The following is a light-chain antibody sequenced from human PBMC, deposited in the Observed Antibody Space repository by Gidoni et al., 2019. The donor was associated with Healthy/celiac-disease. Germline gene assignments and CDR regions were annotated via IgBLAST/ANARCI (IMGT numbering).Light chain of an antibody. V-gene: IGLV3-25*03. Sequence: SDELTQPPSVSVAPGQTARTTCSGDALPKQYAYWSQQKPGQAPVLVIYKDSERPSGIPERFSGSSSGTTVTLTISVVQAEDEADYYCQSADSSGTYVVFGGWTKLTVL. CDR1: ALPKQY. J-gene: IGLJ2*01. CDR3: QSADSSGTYVV. CDR2: KDS.